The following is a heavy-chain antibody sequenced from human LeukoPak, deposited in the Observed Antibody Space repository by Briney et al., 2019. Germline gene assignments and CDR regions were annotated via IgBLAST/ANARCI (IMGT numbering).Heavy chain of an antibody. V-gene: IGHV1-18*01. CDR2: ISACNGNT. CDR1: GYTFTSYG. J-gene: IGHJ6*02. D-gene: IGHD3-3*01. Sequence: ASVKVSCKASGYTFTSYGISWVRQAPGQGLEWVGWISACNGNTNYAQKLQGRVTMTTDTSTSTAYMELRSLRSDDTAVYYCARDIRFLEWLFTRAYYYGMDVWGQGTTVTVSS. CDR3: ARDIRFLEWLFTRAYYYGMDV.